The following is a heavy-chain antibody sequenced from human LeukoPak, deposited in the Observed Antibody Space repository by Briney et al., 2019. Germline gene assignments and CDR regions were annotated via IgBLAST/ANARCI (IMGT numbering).Heavy chain of an antibody. D-gene: IGHD3-10*01. CDR3: AGSFGDVKNF. J-gene: IGHJ4*01. Sequence: GGSLRLSCAGSGFSFRDHWMSWLRQAPGKGPEWVAHIKPDGSEKYYVDSVKGRFIISRDDARNSLSLQMNSLRAEDTAVYYCAGSFGDVKNFWGQGTLATVSS. CDR2: IKPDGSEK. V-gene: IGHV3-7*01. CDR1: GFSFRDHW.